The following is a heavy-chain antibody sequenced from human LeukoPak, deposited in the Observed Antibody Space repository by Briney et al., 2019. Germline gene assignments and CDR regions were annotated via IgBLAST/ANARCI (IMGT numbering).Heavy chain of an antibody. J-gene: IGHJ4*02. CDR2: ISGSGGST. D-gene: IGHD5-12*01. V-gene: IGHV3-23*01. Sequence: PGGSLRLSCAAPGFTFSSYAMSWVRQAPGKGLEWVSGISGSGGSTYYADSVKGRFTISRDNSKNTLYLQMNSLRAEDTAVYYCAKDQTGVAYYFDYWGQGTLVTVSS. CDR1: GFTFSSYA. CDR3: AKDQTGVAYYFDY.